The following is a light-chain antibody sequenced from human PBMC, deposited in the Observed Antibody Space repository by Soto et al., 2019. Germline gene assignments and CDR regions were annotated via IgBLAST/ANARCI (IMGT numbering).Light chain of an antibody. J-gene: IGLJ3*02. CDR3: VSYIESSLTHWV. CDR2: EVD. V-gene: IGLV2-14*01. CDR1: YTDVGGYNR. Sequence: QSALTQHASVSGSPGQSITISCTGTYTDVGGYNRVSWYQHHAGKGPKMLIFEVDNRPSGISDRFSGSKSGDTASLTISDLQAEDEADYYCVSYIESSLTHWVFGGGTKVTVL.